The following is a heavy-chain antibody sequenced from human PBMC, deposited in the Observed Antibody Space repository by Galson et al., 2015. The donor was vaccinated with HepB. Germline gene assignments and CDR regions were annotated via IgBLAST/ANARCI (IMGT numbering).Heavy chain of an antibody. CDR1: GFTFSSYG. D-gene: IGHD2-2*01. V-gene: IGHV3-23*01. J-gene: IGHJ4*02. Sequence: SLRLSCAASGFTFSSYGMSWVRQAPGKGLERVSGITGSGGNTYYADSVKGRFAISRDNSKNTLYLQMNSLRDEDTALYYCAKAGQLRYFDYWGQGTLVTVSS. CDR2: ITGSGGNT. CDR3: AKAGQLRYFDY.